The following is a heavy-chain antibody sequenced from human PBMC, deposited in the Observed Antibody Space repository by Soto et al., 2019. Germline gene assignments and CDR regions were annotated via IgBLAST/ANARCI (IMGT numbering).Heavy chain of an antibody. CDR2: IIPIFGTA. Sequence: QVQLVQSGAEVKKPGSSVKVSCKASGGTFSSYAISWVRQAPGQGLEWMGGIIPIFGTANYAQKFQGRVTITADESTSTAYMELSSLRSEDTAVYYCARGRECSSSWYCYYGMDVWGQGTTVTVSS. CDR1: GGTFSSYA. J-gene: IGHJ6*02. CDR3: ARGRECSSSWYCYYGMDV. V-gene: IGHV1-69*12. D-gene: IGHD6-13*01.